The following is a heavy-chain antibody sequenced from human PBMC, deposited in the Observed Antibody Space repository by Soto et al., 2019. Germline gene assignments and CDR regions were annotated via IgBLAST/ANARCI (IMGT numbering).Heavy chain of an antibody. CDR2: ISGGGHI. CDR1: GFTFSSHD. D-gene: IGHD3-16*01. J-gene: IGHJ4*02. CDR3: VKGFWGDN. Sequence: EVQLLESGGGLVQPGGSLRLSCAASGFTFSSHDMAWVRQAPGKGLEWVSGISGGGHIDYADSVKGRFTISRDESRNTLYLPMNSLRVEYTAVYYCVKGFWGDNWGQGAGVTVSS. V-gene: IGHV3-23*01.